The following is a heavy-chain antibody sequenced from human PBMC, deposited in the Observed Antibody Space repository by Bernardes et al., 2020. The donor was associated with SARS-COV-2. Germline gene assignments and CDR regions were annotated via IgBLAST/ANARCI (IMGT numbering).Heavy chain of an antibody. CDR2: ISRTSSTI. Sequence: GGSLRLSCAASGFTFSSYTLTWVRQAPGKGLEWVSYISRTSSTIYYADSVKGRFTVSRDDDRNSLYLQMNRLRAEDTAIYYCTSAYTSSSVYYWGQGTLVTVSS. J-gene: IGHJ4*02. CDR3: TSAYTSSSVYY. CDR1: GFTFSSYT. V-gene: IGHV3-48*04. D-gene: IGHD6-6*01.